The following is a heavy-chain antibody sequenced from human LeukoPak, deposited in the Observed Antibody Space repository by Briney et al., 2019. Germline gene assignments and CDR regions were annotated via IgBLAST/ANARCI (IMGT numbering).Heavy chain of an antibody. J-gene: IGHJ4*02. V-gene: IGHV4-34*01. CDR2: INHSGST. Sequence: SETLSLTCAVYGGSFSGYYWSWIRQPPGKGLEWIGEINHSGSTHHNPSLKSRVTISVDTSKNQFSLKLSSVTAADTAVYYCARGKIDYWGQGTLVTVSS. CDR1: GGSFSGYY. CDR3: ARGKIDY.